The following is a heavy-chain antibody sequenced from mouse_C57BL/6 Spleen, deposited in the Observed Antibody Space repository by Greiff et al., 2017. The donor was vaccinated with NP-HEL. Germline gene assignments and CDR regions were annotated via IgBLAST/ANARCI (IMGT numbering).Heavy chain of an antibody. Sequence: VQLQQSGAELVRPGASVKLSCKASGYTFTSYGISWVKQRTGQGLEWIGEIYPSSGNTYYNEKFKGKATLTADKSSSTAYMELRSLTSEDSAVYFCARGGGDGMEGWGQGTSVTVSS. CDR2: IYPSSGNT. D-gene: IGHD1-1*01. CDR1: GYTFTSYG. V-gene: IGHV1-81*01. J-gene: IGHJ4*01. CDR3: ARGGGDGMEG.